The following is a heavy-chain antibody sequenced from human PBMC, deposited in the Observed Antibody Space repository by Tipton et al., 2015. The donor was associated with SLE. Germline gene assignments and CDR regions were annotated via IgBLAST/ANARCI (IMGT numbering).Heavy chain of an antibody. D-gene: IGHD5-12*01. CDR2: IDYSGST. CDR3: AREGDSGYVSNWFDP. V-gene: IGHV4-59*11. Sequence: TLSLTCTVSGGPISSHYWSWIRQPPGKGLEWIGYIDYSGSTNYNPALKSRVTISVDTSKNQFSLKLSSVTAADTAVYYCAREGDSGYVSNWFDPWGQGTLVTGSS. CDR1: GGPISSHY. J-gene: IGHJ5*02.